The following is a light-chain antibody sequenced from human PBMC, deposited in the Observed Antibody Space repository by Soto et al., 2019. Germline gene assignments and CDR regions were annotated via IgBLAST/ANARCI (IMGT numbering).Light chain of an antibody. CDR1: ESVNTNY. J-gene: IGKJ4*01. CDR2: GAS. CDR3: QQYGSSPLT. V-gene: IGKV3-20*01. Sequence: EIVLTQSPGTLSLSPGERAALSCRASESVNTNYLAWYQQIPGQAPRVLIYGASSRATGIPDRFSGSGSGTDSTLTISRLEPEDFAVYYCQQYGSSPLTFGGGTKVEIK.